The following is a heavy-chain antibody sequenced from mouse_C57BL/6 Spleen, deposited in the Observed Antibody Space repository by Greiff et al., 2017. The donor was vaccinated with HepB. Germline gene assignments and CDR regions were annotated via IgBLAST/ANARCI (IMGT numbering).Heavy chain of an antibody. CDR1: GYSFTGYY. Sequence: EVMLVESGPELVKPGASVKISCKASGYSFTGYYMNWVKQSPEKSLEWIGEINPSTGGTTYNQKFKAKATLTVDKSSSTAYMQLKSLTSEDSAVYYCARSYSNYGRGFDYWGQGTTLTVSS. J-gene: IGHJ2*01. V-gene: IGHV1-42*01. CDR2: INPSTGGT. CDR3: ARSYSNYGRGFDY. D-gene: IGHD2-5*01.